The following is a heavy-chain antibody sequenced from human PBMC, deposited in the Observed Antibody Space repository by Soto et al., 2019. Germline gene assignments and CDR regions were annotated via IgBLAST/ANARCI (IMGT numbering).Heavy chain of an antibody. V-gene: IGHV1-69*13. J-gene: IGHJ5*02. Sequence: ASVKVSCKASGGTFSSYAISWVRQAPGQGLEWMGGIIPIFGTANYAQKFQGRVTITADESTSTAYMELSSLGSEDTAVYYCARDRNSRAAAGLNWFDPWGQGTLVTVSS. CDR3: ARDRNSRAAAGLNWFDP. D-gene: IGHD6-13*01. CDR2: IIPIFGTA. CDR1: GGTFSSYA.